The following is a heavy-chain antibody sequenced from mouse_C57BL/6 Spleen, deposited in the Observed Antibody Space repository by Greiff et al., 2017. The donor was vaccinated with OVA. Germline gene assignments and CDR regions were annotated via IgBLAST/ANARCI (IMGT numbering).Heavy chain of an antibody. D-gene: IGHD2-1*01. CDR2: IYPRDGST. V-gene: IGHV1-78*01. J-gene: IGHJ2*01. CDR3: ARWGDYGTYGGYFDY. Sequence: QVQLQQSDAELVKPGASVKISCKVSGYTFTDHTIHWMKQRPEQGLEWIGYIYPRDGSTKYNEKFKDKATLTADKSSSTAYMQLNSLTSEDSAVYFCARWGDYGTYGGYFDYWGQGTTLTVSS. CDR1: GYTFTDHT.